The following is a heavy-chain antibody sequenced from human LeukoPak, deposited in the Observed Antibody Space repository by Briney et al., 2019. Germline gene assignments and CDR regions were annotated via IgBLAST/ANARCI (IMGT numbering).Heavy chain of an antibody. Sequence: SETLSLTCTVSGGSISSSSYYWGWIRQPPGKGLEWIGSIYYSGSTYYNPSLKSRVTISVDTSKNQFSLKLSSVTAADTAVYYCARALDIVVVRSYAFDIWGQGTMVTVSS. CDR1: GGSISSSSYY. V-gene: IGHV4-39*07. CDR2: IYYSGST. J-gene: IGHJ3*02. CDR3: ARALDIVVVRSYAFDI. D-gene: IGHD2-2*03.